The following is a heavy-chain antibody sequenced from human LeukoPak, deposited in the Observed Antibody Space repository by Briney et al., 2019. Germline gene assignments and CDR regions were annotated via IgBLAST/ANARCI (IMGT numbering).Heavy chain of an antibody. CDR1: GFTFSSY. J-gene: IGHJ2*01. CDR2: VYNSGDT. CDR3: ARLKLGAYFDL. V-gene: IGHV4-59*08. D-gene: IGHD3-16*01. Sequence: GSLRLSCTASGFTFSSYWSWIRQSPGKGLEWVGYVYNSGDTGKNPSLKSRVTILLDTSKNQCSLKLTSVSAADTAVYYCARLKLGAYFDLWGRGTLVTVSS.